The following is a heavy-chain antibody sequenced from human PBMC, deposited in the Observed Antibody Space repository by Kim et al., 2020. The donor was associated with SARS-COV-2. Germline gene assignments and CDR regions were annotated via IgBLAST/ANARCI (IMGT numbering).Heavy chain of an antibody. D-gene: IGHD3-10*01. Sequence: GGSLRLSCAASGFIFSTYWMTWVRQAPGKGLEWVANIKQHGSEIYYVDSVKGRFTISRDNAKNSLYLEMNNLRAEDSAVYYCARDQAPMVRGVIIYWGQGTLVTVSS. V-gene: IGHV3-7*03. CDR1: GFIFSTYW. CDR3: ARDQAPMVRGVIIY. CDR2: IKQHGSEI. J-gene: IGHJ4*02.